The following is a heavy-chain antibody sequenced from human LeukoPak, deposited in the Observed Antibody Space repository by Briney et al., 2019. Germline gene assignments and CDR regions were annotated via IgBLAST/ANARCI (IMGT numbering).Heavy chain of an antibody. V-gene: IGHV4-39*07. J-gene: IGHJ2*01. Sequence: PSETLSLTCIVSGGSSSSYSWGWIRQPPGKGLEWIGSYSHTGSTYYNPSLKSRVTISVDTSKNQFSLKLSSVTAADTAVYYCASIVGATSYWYFDLWGRGTLVTVSS. CDR1: GGSSSSYS. D-gene: IGHD1-26*01. CDR3: ASIVGATSYWYFDL. CDR2: YSHTGST.